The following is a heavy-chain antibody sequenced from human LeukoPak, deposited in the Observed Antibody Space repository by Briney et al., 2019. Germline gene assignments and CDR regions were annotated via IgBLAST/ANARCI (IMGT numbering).Heavy chain of an antibody. CDR1: GGSISSYY. D-gene: IGHD6-19*01. CDR3: ARDWWAVAKLDAFDI. Sequence: SETLSLTCTVSGGSISSYYWSWLRQPAGKGLEWIGRIYTSGSTNYNPSLKSRVTMSVDTSKNQFSLKLSSVTAADTAVYYCARDWWAVAKLDAFDIWGQGTMVTVSS. V-gene: IGHV4-4*07. J-gene: IGHJ3*02. CDR2: IYTSGST.